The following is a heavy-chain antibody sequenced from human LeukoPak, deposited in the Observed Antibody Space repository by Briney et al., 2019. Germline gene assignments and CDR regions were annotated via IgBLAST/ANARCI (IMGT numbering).Heavy chain of an antibody. CDR3: ARAPWTVVVHY. D-gene: IGHD3/OR15-3a*01. CDR1: GFVVTPYS. J-gene: IGHJ4*02. V-gene: IGHV3-21*01. Sequence: GGSLRLSCAASGFVVTPYSMIWLRQPPGKGLEGCSSISSDGNYKYYADSVKGRFTISSDDAKDSLVLLMNSLRAEDTAVYFWARAPWTVVVHYWGQRTLVTVSS. CDR2: ISSDGNYK.